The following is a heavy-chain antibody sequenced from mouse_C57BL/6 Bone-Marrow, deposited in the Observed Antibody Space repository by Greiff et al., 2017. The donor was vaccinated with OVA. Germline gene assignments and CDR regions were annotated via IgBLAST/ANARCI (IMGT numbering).Heavy chain of an antibody. D-gene: IGHD3-2*02. CDR1: GYTFTSYW. CDR3: ARLGAQDWFAY. J-gene: IGHJ3*01. V-gene: IGHV1-59*01. CDR2: IDPSDSYT. Sequence: VQLQQPGAELVRPGTSVKLSCKASGYTFTSYWMHWVKQRPGQGLEWIGVIDPSDSYTNYNQKFKGKATLTVDTSSSTAYMQLSSLTSEDSAVYYCARLGAQDWFAYWGQGTLVTVSA.